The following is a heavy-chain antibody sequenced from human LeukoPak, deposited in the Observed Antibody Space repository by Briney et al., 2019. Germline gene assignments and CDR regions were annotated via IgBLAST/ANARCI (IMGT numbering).Heavy chain of an antibody. J-gene: IGHJ4*02. Sequence: GESLKISCKGSGYGFPSYWVAWVRQMPGRGLEWMGIIYPGGSDTVYSPSFQGQVTISADKSISTAYLQWDSLKASDTAMYYCARSPSQLYHFDYWGQGTLVTVSS. V-gene: IGHV5-51*01. CDR1: GYGFPSYW. CDR3: ARSPSQLYHFDY. CDR2: IYPGGSDT. D-gene: IGHD6-13*01.